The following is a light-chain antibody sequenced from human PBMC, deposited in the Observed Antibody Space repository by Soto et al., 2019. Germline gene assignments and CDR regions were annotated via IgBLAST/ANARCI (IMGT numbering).Light chain of an antibody. CDR3: SSYRGSTTLVV. Sequence: QSVLTQPASVSGSLGQSITISCTGTTSDVGGYDSVSWYQHHPDKAPKLIIFEVSNRPSGVSNRFSGSKSGNTASLTISGLQAEDEADYYCSSYRGSTTLVVFGGGTQLT. V-gene: IGLV2-14*01. CDR2: EVS. J-gene: IGLJ2*01. CDR1: TSDVGGYDS.